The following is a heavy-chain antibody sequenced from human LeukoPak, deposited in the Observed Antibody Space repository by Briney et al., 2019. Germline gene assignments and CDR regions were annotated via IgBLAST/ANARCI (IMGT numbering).Heavy chain of an antibody. J-gene: IGHJ1*01. CDR1: GGSFSGYY. Sequence: PSETLSLTCAVYGGSFSGYYWSWIRQPPGKGLEWIGEINHSGSTNYNPSLKSRVTISVDTPKNQFSLKLSSVTAADTAVYYCARERMMRAYLQHWGQGTLVTVSS. CDR3: ARERMMRAYLQH. D-gene: IGHD2-15*01. CDR2: INHSGST. V-gene: IGHV4-34*01.